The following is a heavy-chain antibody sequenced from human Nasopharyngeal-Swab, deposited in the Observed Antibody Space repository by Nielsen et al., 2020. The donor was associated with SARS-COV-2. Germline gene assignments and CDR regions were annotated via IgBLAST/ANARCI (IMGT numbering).Heavy chain of an antibody. D-gene: IGHD2-2*01. CDR2: ISGYNGFT. CDR3: ARDQGFTSSYWFDP. CDR1: GYTFTSDC. J-gene: IGHJ5*02. Sequence: ASVKVSCKASGYTFTSDCISWVRQAPGQGLEWMGWISGYNGFTNYAQKFQGRVTMTTDTSTSTAYMELRSLTSDDTAVYYCARDQGFTSSYWFDPWGQGTLVTVSS. V-gene: IGHV1-18*01.